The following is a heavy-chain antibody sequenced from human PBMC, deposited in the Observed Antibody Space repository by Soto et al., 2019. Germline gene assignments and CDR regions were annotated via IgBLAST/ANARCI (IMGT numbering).Heavy chain of an antibody. V-gene: IGHV1-18*01. CDR2: ISAYNGDT. CDR1: GYTFKSYG. D-gene: IGHD3-3*01. CDR3: ARYFWSGQLPYYFDY. Sequence: QIQLVQSGAEVRKPGASVKVSCKASGYTFKSYGISWVRQTAGQGLEWLGWISAYNGDTKYEQNLQGRVSLTTDATTSSAYMELRSLRSDDTAVYYCARYFWSGQLPYYFDYWGQGTLVTVSS. J-gene: IGHJ4*02.